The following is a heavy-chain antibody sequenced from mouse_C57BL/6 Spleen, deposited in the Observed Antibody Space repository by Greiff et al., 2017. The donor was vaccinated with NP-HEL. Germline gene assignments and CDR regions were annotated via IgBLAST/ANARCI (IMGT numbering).Heavy chain of an antibody. V-gene: IGHV1-66*01. J-gene: IGHJ2*01. D-gene: IGHD1-1*01. CDR2: IYPGSGNT. Sequence: QVQLKQSGPELVKPGASVKISCKASGYSFTSYYIHWVKQRPGQGLEWIGWIYPGSGNTKYNEKFKGKATLTADTTSSTAYMQLSSLTSEDSAVYYCASPYYYGSSYNYFDYWGQGTTRTVSS. CDR3: ASPYYYGSSYNYFDY. CDR1: GYSFTSYY.